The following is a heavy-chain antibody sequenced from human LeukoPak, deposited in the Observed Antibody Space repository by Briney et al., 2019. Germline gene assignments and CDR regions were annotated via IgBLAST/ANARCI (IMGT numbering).Heavy chain of an antibody. Sequence: GASVKVSCKVSGYTLTELSMHWVRQAPGKGLEWMGGFDPEDGETIYAQKFQGRVTMTTDTSTSTAYMELRSLRSDDTAVYYCARDRAWFDPWGQGTLVTVSS. V-gene: IGHV1-24*01. CDR3: ARDRAWFDP. J-gene: IGHJ5*02. CDR2: FDPEDGET. D-gene: IGHD3-10*01. CDR1: GYTLTELS.